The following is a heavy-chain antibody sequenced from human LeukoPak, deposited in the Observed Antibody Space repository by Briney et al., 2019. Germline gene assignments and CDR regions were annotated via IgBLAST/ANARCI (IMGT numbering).Heavy chain of an antibody. D-gene: IGHD3-9*01. V-gene: IGHV4-61*02. Sequence: SETLSLTCAVSGYSISSGYYWSWIRQPAGKGLEWIGRIYTSGSTNYNPSLKSRVTISVDTSKNQFSLKLSSVTAADTAVYYCARDAPYYDILTGYPSFFDYWGQGTLVTVSS. CDR3: ARDAPYYDILTGYPSFFDY. J-gene: IGHJ4*02. CDR1: GYSISSGYY. CDR2: IYTSGST.